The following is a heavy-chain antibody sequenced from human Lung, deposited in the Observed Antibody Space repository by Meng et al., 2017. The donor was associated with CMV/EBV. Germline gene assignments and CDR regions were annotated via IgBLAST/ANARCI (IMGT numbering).Heavy chain of an antibody. CDR3: ARGWRFLEWLSRRKYYCDY. J-gene: IGHJ4*02. CDR2: INHSGST. CDR1: GGSFSGYY. V-gene: IGHV4-34*01. D-gene: IGHD3-3*01. Sequence: SETLSLTCAVYGGSFSGYYWSWIRQPPGKGLEWSGEINHSGSTNSNPSLKSRVTISVDTSKNQFSLKLSSVTAADTAVYYCARGWRFLEWLSRRKYYCDYWGQGTLVTVSS.